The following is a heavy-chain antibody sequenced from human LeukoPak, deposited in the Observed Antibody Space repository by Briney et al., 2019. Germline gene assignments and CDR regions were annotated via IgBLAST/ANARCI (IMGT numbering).Heavy chain of an antibody. J-gene: IGHJ4*02. CDR1: GFIFSTYA. D-gene: IGHD1-1*01. Sequence: GGSLRLSCAASGFIFSTYAMTWVRQAPGKGLEWVSVISASGTNTDYAGSVKGRFTISRDNSKNTVSLQMNSLRAEDTAIYYCPTLVGTGATPTEYWGQGTLVTVSS. V-gene: IGHV3-23*01. CDR2: ISASGTNT. CDR3: PTLVGTGATPTEY.